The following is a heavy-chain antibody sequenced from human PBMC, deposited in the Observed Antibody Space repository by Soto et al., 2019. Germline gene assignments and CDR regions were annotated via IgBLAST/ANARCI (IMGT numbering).Heavy chain of an antibody. V-gene: IGHV5-51*01. D-gene: IGHD3-10*01. CDR2: IYPSDSDT. Sequence: GESLKISCKGSGYSFTSYWIGWVRQMPGKGLEWMGIIYPSDSDTRYSPSFQGQVTISADKSISTAYLQWSSLKASDTAMYYCARGDTMVRGPGNYMDVWGKGTTVTVSS. J-gene: IGHJ6*03. CDR1: GYSFTSYW. CDR3: ARGDTMVRGPGNYMDV.